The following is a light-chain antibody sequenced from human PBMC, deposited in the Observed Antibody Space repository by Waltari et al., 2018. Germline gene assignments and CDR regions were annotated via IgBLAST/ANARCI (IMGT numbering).Light chain of an antibody. CDR1: YSDVGGYGL. J-gene: IGLJ2*01. CDR3: SSYGGSNTVT. Sequence: QSALTQPASVSGSPGQSVTISCSGTYSDVGGYGLVSWYQHHPGNAPKLLIYEGPKRPSGLFDRFSCSKSGNTASLTISGLQAEDEADYYCSSYGGSNTVTFGGGTKVTVL. CDR2: EGP. V-gene: IGLV2-23*01.